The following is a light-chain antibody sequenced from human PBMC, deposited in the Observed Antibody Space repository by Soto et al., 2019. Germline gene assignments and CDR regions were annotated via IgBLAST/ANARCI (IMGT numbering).Light chain of an antibody. CDR3: QQRTNWPSST. CDR2: DAS. J-gene: IGKJ5*01. CDR1: RSVSSY. V-gene: IGKV3-11*01. Sequence: EVVLTQSPATLSLSPGERATLSCRASRSVSSYLAWYQQKPGQAPRLLISDASNRATGIPARFSGSGSGTDFTLTISSLEPEDFAVYYCQQRTNWPSSTFCQGTRLEIQ.